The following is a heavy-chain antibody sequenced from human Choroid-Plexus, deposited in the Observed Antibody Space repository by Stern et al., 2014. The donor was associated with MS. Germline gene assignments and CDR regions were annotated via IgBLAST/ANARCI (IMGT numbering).Heavy chain of an antibody. CDR3: AKDRQYLTYFFDH. CDR2: VSYDGSNK. Sequence: VQLVQSGGGVVQPGRPLRLSCVASGFTFGRCAMHWVRQAPGKGLEWVAGVSYDGSNKYYADSVKGRFTISRDNSQNTLYMQMSSLRPEDTAVYYCAKDRQYLTYFFDHWGHGSLVTVSS. CDR1: GFTFGRCA. D-gene: IGHD2/OR15-2a*01. V-gene: IGHV3-30*18. J-gene: IGHJ5*02.